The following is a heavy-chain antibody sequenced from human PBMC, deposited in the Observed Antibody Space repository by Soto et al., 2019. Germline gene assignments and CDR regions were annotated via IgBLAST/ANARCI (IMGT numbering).Heavy chain of an antibody. V-gene: IGHV4-39*01. J-gene: IGHJ6*02. CDR1: GGSISSSSYY. CDR3: ARLGYSYGYYYYGMDV. CDR2: IYYSGST. D-gene: IGHD5-18*01. Sequence: SETLSLTCTVSGGSISSSSYYWGWIRQPPGKGLEWIGSIYYSGSTYYNPSLKSRVTISVDTSKNQFSLKLNSVTAADTAVYYCARLGYSYGYYYYGMDVWGQGTTVTVSS.